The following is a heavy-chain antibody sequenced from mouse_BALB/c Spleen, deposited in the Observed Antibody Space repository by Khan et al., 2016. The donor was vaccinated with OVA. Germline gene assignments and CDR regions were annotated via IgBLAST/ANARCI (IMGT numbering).Heavy chain of an antibody. J-gene: IGHJ3*01. CDR3: ARLGPGFAH. D-gene: IGHD4-1*01. Sequence: EVQLQESGPGLVKPSQSLSLTCTVTGYSITSDYGNWIRQFPGNKLEWMGYIGYSGSTSYNPSLKSRISITRDTSKNQFFLQLNSVTTEDTATYYCARLGPGFAHWGQGTLVTVSA. CDR1: GYSITSDYG. V-gene: IGHV3-2*02. CDR2: IGYSGST.